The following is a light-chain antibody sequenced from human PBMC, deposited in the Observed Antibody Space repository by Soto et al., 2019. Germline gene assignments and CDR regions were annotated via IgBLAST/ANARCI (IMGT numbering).Light chain of an antibody. Sequence: QSVLTQPRSLSGSPGQSVTISCTGTSGDVGGYNYVAWYQQRAGEAPELMIYDVTKRPSGVPDRFSGSKSGNMAFLTISGLHSEDEADYYCCSYAGSYLWVFGGGTKLTVL. CDR1: SGDVGGYNY. V-gene: IGLV2-11*01. J-gene: IGLJ3*02. CDR2: DVT. CDR3: CSYAGSYLWV.